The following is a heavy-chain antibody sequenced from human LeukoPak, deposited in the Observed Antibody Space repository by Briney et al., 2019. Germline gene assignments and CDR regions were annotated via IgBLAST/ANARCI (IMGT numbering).Heavy chain of an antibody. CDR2: IYYSGST. V-gene: IGHV4-61*10. Sequence: SETLSLTCTVSGGSISSGSYYWSWIRQPAGKGLEWIGYIYYSGSTNYNPSLKSRVTISVDTSKNQFSLKLSSVTAADTAVYYCARGHTYYDILTGLSLDYWGQGTLVTVSS. J-gene: IGHJ4*02. CDR3: ARGHTYYDILTGLSLDY. CDR1: GGSISSGSYY. D-gene: IGHD3-9*01.